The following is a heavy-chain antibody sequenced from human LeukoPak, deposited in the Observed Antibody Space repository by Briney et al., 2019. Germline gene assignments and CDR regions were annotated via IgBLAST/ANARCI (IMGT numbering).Heavy chain of an antibody. V-gene: IGHV4-34*01. J-gene: IGHJ4*02. CDR3: ARGSRSGWAHFDY. Sequence: SKTLSLTCAVYGGSFSGYYWSWIRQPPGKGLEWIGEINHSGSTNYNPSLKSRVTISVDTSKNQFSLKLSSVTAADTAVYYCARGSRSGWAHFDYWGQGTLVTVSS. CDR1: GGSFSGYY. D-gene: IGHD6-19*01. CDR2: INHSGST.